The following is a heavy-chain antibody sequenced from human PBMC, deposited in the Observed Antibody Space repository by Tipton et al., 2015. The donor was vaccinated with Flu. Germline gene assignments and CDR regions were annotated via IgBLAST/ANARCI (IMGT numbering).Heavy chain of an antibody. V-gene: IGHV4-39*07. CDR2: FYYDVGT. CDR1: GASLRSSSYY. D-gene: IGHD5-24*01. J-gene: IGHJ4*02. CDR3: VRTKDGYTLSNFVY. Sequence: TLSLTCTVSGASLRSSSYYWGWIRQPQGKGLEWICSFYYDVGTYYNPSLNSRVTISLDESKNQFSLRLTSVTAADTAVYYCVRTKDGYTLSNFVYWGQGTLVTVSS.